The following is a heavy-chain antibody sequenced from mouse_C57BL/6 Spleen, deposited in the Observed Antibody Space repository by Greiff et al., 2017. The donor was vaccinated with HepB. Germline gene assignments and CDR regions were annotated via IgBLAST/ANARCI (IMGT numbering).Heavy chain of an antibody. D-gene: IGHD1-1*01. CDR1: GYTFTDYN. CDR3: ARSGLLPDYYFDY. Sequence: EVQLQQSGPELVKPGASVKMSCKASGYTFTDYNMHWVKQSHGKSLEWIGYINPNNGGTSYNQKFKGKATLTVNKSSSTAYMELRSLTSEDSAVYYCARSGLLPDYYFDYWGQGTTLTVSS. J-gene: IGHJ2*01. CDR2: INPNNGGT. V-gene: IGHV1-22*01.